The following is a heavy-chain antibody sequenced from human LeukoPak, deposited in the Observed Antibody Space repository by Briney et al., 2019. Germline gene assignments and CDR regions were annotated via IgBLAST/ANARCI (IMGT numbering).Heavy chain of an antibody. CDR3: ARAYYGDYADY. J-gene: IGHJ4*02. CDR2: IYHPGST. D-gene: IGHD4-17*01. Sequence: SETLSLTCTVSGVSISSSYSYWGWVRQPPGKGLEWIGEIYHPGSTYYNPSLKSRVTISVDRSKNQFSLNLSSVTAADTAVYYCARAYYGDYADYWGQGTLVTVSS. CDR1: GVSISSSYSY. V-gene: IGHV4-39*07.